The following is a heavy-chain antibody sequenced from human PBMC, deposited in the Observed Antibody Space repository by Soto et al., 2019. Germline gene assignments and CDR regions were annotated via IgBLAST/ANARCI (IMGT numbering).Heavy chain of an antibody. Sequence: NPSETLSLTCTVSGGSISSGGYYWSWIRQHPGKGLEWIGYIYYSGSTYYNPSLKSRVTISVDTSKNQFSLKLSSVTAADTAVYYCAREWGGDWDGYNPRAVDYWGQGTLVTVSS. D-gene: IGHD2-21*01. CDR2: IYYSGST. V-gene: IGHV4-31*03. CDR1: GGSISSGGYY. CDR3: AREWGGDWDGYNPRAVDY. J-gene: IGHJ4*02.